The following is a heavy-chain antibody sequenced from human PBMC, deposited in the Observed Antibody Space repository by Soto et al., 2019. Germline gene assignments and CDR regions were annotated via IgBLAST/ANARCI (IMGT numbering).Heavy chain of an antibody. CDR3: ARDPELHGLDL. CDR1: GASITAFY. CDR2: KSYTGSS. D-gene: IGHD2-21*01. J-gene: IGHJ5*02. Sequence: QVQLRESGPGLVKPSETLSLTCNVSGASITAFYWSWIRQTPGKGLEWIGYKSYTGSSNYNPSLKSRVTILVDTSKNSFSLTLSSVTAADTAVYYCARDPELHGLDLWGQGTLVTVSS. V-gene: IGHV4-59*01.